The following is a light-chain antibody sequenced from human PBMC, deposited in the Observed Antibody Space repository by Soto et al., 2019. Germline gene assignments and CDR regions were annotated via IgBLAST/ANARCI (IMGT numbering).Light chain of an antibody. J-gene: IGLJ1*01. V-gene: IGLV2-14*01. Sequence: QSVLTQPASGPGLPGQSITISCSGTSSDIGTYDHVTWFQQFPGKTPKLVIYSVSDRPSGVSYRFSGSKSGNTASLTISGLQADDEADYYCISYTVSRSYVFGTGTKVTVL. CDR3: ISYTVSRSYV. CDR1: SSDIGTYDH. CDR2: SVS.